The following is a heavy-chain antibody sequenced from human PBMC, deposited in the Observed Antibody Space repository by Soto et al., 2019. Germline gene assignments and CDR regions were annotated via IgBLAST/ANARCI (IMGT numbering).Heavy chain of an antibody. V-gene: IGHV1-2*02. D-gene: IGHD1-26*01. CDR1: GYTFTGYY. CDR2: INPNSGDT. CDR3: AKGGTIVAAGTRVYLYNAMDV. Sequence: ASVKVSCKASGYTFTGYYVHWVRQAPGQGLEWMGWINPNSGDTYLAQRFQGRVTMNRDTSIGTAYMELRGLTSDDTAEYYCAKGGTIVAAGTRVYLYNAMDVWGQGTTVTVSS. J-gene: IGHJ6*02.